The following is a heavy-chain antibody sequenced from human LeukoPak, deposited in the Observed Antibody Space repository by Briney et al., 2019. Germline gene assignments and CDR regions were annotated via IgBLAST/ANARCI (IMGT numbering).Heavy chain of an antibody. CDR1: GFTFSSYE. D-gene: IGHD4-17*01. CDR3: AREDYGDYAGSFDY. Sequence: GGSLRLSCAASGFTFSSYEMNWVRQAPGKGLEWVSYIGSSGSTIYYADSVKGRFTISRDNAKNSLYLQMNSLRAEDTAVYYCAREDYGDYAGSFDYWGQGTLVTVSS. J-gene: IGHJ4*02. V-gene: IGHV3-48*03. CDR2: IGSSGSTI.